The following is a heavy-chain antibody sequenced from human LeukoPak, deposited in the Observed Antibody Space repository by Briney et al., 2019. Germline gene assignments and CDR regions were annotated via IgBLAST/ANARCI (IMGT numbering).Heavy chain of an antibody. J-gene: IGHJ4*02. CDR3: ARLWFGELAVFDY. Sequence: SETLSLTCTVSGGSISSYYWSWIRQPPGKGLEWIGYIYYSGSTNYNPSLKSRVTISVDTSKNQFSLKLSSVTAADTAVYYCARLWFGELAVFDYWGQGTLVTVSP. D-gene: IGHD3-10*01. CDR2: IYYSGST. V-gene: IGHV4-59*01. CDR1: GGSISSYY.